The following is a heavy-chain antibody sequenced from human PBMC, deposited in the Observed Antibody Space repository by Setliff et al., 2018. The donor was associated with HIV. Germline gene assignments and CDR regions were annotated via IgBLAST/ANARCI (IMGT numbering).Heavy chain of an antibody. Sequence: PSETLSLTCSVFGYSISSGYYWSWVRQPPGKGPEWIATIHHSGITYYNPSLESRVSISVDTSKNQFSVNLYSVTAADTAIYSCARGSEYSGSYYPDYFDYWGQGTLVTSPQ. J-gene: IGHJ4*02. CDR1: GYSISSGYY. CDR2: IHHSGIT. D-gene: IGHD1-26*01. V-gene: IGHV4-38-2*02. CDR3: ARGSEYSGSYYPDYFDY.